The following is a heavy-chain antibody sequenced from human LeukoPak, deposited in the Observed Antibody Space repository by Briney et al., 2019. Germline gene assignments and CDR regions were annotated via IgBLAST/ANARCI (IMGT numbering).Heavy chain of an antibody. V-gene: IGHV3-48*03. CDR1: GFTFSSYE. CDR3: ARGDYGDYVLVY. D-gene: IGHD4-17*01. Sequence: GGSLRLSRAASGFTFSSYEMNWVRQAPGKGLEWVSYISSSGSTIYYADSVKGRFTISRDNAKNSLYLQMNSLRAEGTAVYYCARGDYGDYVLVYWGQGTLVTVSS. J-gene: IGHJ4*02. CDR2: ISSSGSTI.